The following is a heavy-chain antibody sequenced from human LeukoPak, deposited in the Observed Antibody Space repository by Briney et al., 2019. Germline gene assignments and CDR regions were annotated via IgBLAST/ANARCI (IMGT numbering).Heavy chain of an antibody. J-gene: IGHJ4*02. D-gene: IGHD7-27*01. CDR1: GDSVSTNRAA. V-gene: IGHV6-1*01. CDR2: TYYRSKWYN. CDR3: ARELWGFDY. Sequence: SQTLSLTCAISGDSVSTNRAAWNWIRQSPSRGLEWLGRTYYRSKWYNEYAVSVRSRITIDADTSKNQFSVHLNSVTPEDTAVYYCARELWGFDYWGQGTLVTVSS.